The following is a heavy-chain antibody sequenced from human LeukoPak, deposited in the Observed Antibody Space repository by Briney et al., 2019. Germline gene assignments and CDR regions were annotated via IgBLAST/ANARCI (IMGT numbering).Heavy chain of an antibody. CDR1: GFTFSSYW. CDR3: ARQLWLGAYYYMDV. D-gene: IGHD5-18*01. V-gene: IGHV3-74*01. J-gene: IGHJ6*03. CDR2: SNSDGSSA. Sequence: PGGSLRLSCAASGFTFSSYWMHWVRQAPGKGLVWVSRSNSDGSSASYADSVKGRFTISRDNAKNTLYLQMNSLRAEDTAVYYCARQLWLGAYYYMDVWGKGTTVTVSS.